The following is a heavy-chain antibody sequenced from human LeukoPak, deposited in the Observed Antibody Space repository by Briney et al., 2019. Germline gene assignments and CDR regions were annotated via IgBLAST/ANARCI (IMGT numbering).Heavy chain of an antibody. D-gene: IGHD1-26*01. Sequence: GGSLRLSCAASGLIFSNYAMSWVRQAPGKGLEWVSAISGSGGITYYADSVKGRFTVSRDNSKNTLYLHMDSLRPDDTAVYYCARDPQWELLKYYFAYWGQGTLVTVSS. CDR1: GLIFSNYA. CDR2: ISGSGGIT. CDR3: ARDPQWELLKYYFAY. V-gene: IGHV3-23*01. J-gene: IGHJ4*02.